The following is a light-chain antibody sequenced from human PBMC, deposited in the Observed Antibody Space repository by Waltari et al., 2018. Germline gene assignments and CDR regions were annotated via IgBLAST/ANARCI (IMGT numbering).Light chain of an antibody. CDR1: KSVSSSY. Sequence: IVLTPSPGTLSLSPWERAPLSCRASKSVSSSYLAWYQQKPGQAPRVLIHGASNRATGIPDRFSGSGSGTDFTLTISRLEPEDFAVYYCQQYGSSPWTFGQGTKVEIK. CDR2: GAS. V-gene: IGKV3-20*01. J-gene: IGKJ1*01. CDR3: QQYGSSPWT.